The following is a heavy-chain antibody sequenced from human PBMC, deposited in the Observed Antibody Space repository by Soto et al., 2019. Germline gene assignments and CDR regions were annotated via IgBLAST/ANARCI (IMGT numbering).Heavy chain of an antibody. CDR3: ARGDTAMPEVY. CDR2: ISAYNGNT. J-gene: IGHJ4*02. V-gene: IGHV1-18*01. Sequence: ASVKASSNASGYPFASYGMRSVRQAPGQGLEWMGWISAYNGNTNSAKKLQGRVTMTPDTSTSTAYMALRSLRSDDTAVYYCARGDTAMPEVYWGQGTLVTVSS. D-gene: IGHD5-18*01. CDR1: GYPFASYG.